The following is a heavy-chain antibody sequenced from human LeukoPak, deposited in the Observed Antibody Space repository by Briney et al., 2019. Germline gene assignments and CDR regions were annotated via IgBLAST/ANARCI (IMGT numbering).Heavy chain of an antibody. CDR2: INPNSGGT. J-gene: IGHJ5*02. D-gene: IGHD3-10*01. CDR1: GYTFTGYY. Sequence: ASVKVSCKASGYTFTGYYMHWVRQAPGQGLEWMGWINPNSGGTNYAQKFQGRVTMTRDTSISTAYMELSRLRSDDTAVYYCARGRRQVVRGVTLFDPWGQGTLVTVSS. CDR3: ARGRRQVVRGVTLFDP. V-gene: IGHV1-2*02.